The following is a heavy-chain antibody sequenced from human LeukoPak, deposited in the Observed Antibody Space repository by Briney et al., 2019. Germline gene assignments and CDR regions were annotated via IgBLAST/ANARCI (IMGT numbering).Heavy chain of an antibody. Sequence: SETLSLTCTVSGGSIRSYYWSWIRQPPGKGLEWIGYIYYSGSTTYNPSLKSRVTISVDTSKNQFSLRLSSVTAADTAVYYCARVLGSGWYGHDAFDIWGQGTMVTVSS. CDR3: ARVLGSGWYGHDAFDI. CDR2: IYYSGST. V-gene: IGHV4-59*01. CDR1: GGSIRSYY. J-gene: IGHJ3*02. D-gene: IGHD6-19*01.